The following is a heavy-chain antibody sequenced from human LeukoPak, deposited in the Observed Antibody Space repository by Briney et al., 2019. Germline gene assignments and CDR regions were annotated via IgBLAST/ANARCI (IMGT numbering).Heavy chain of an antibody. J-gene: IGHJ6*03. Sequence: PGGSLRLSCAASGFTFSSYAMSWVRQAPGKGLEWVSAISGSGGSTYYADSVKGRFTISRDNSKNTLYLQMNSLRAEDTAVYYCAKDKNDFWGYYYYMDVWGKGTTVTVSS. CDR2: ISGSGGST. CDR3: AKDKNDFWGYYYYMDV. D-gene: IGHD3-3*01. CDR1: GFTFSSYA. V-gene: IGHV3-23*01.